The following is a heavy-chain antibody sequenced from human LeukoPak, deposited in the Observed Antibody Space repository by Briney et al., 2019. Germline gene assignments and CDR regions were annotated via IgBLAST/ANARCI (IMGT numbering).Heavy chain of an antibody. Sequence: ASVTVSCKASGYTFTGYYMHWVRQAPGQGLEWMGWINPNSGGTNYAQKFQGRVTMTRDTSISTAYMELSRLRSDDTAVYYCAREAGGYDSSGYPNWFDPWGQGTLVTVSS. CDR3: AREAGGYDSSGYPNWFDP. V-gene: IGHV1-2*02. D-gene: IGHD3-22*01. CDR1: GYTFTGYY. CDR2: INPNSGGT. J-gene: IGHJ5*02.